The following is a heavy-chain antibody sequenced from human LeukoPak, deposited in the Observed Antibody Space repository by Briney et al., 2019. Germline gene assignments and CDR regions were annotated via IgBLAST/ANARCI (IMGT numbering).Heavy chain of an antibody. CDR2: IYYSGST. D-gene: IGHD6-13*01. V-gene: IGHV4-61*01. J-gene: IGHJ2*01. Sequence: PSQTLSLTCSVSGGSISSGPYFWSWIRQPPGKGLEWIGYIYYSGSTNYNPSLKSRVTISVDTSKNQFSLKLSSVTAADTAVYYCARAGSSSWYKDWYFDLWGRGTLVTVSS. CDR1: GGSISSGPYF. CDR3: ARAGSSSWYKDWYFDL.